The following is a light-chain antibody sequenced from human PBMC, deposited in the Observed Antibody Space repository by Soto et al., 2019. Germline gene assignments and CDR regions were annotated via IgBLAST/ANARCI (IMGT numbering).Light chain of an antibody. CDR3: SSYGGSSNLL. CDR2: EVN. J-gene: IGLJ2*01. CDR1: SSDVGAYNY. Sequence: QSALTQPPSASGSPGQSVTISCTGTSSDVGAYNYVSWYQQHPGKAPKLMIYEVNKRPSGVPDRFSGSKSGNTASLTVSGLQAEDEADYYCSSYGGSSNLLFGGGTKLTVL. V-gene: IGLV2-8*01.